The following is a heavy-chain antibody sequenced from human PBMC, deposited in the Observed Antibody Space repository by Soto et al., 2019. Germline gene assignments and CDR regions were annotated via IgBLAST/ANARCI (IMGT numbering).Heavy chain of an antibody. J-gene: IGHJ6*02. CDR2: INHSGST. CDR3: ARGKMTINYGMDV. CDR1: GGSFSGYY. V-gene: IGHV4-34*01. Sequence: NPSETLSLTCAVYGGSFSGYYWSWIRQPPGKGLEWIGEINHSGSTNYNPSLKSRVTISVDTSKNQFSLKLSSVTAADTAVYYCARGKMTINYGMDVWGQGTTVTVSS.